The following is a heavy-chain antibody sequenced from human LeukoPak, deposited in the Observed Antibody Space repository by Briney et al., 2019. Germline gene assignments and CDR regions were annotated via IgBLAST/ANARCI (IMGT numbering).Heavy chain of an antibody. J-gene: IGHJ3*02. CDR1: GGSISSYY. D-gene: IGHD6-13*01. CDR2: IYTSGST. Sequence: PSETLSLTCTVSGGSISSYYWSWLRQPAGKGLEWIGRIYTSGSTNYNPSLKSRVTISVDKSKNQFSLKLSSVTAADTAVYYCAREYSSSWYRGGDAFDIWGQGTMVTVSS. V-gene: IGHV4-4*07. CDR3: AREYSSSWYRGGDAFDI.